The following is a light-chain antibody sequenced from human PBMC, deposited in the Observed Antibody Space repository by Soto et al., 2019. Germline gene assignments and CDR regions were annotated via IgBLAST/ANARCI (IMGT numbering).Light chain of an antibody. CDR1: SSDVGGYNY. J-gene: IGLJ2*01. CDR3: SSYGGSNTVV. V-gene: IGLV2-8*01. Sequence: QSALTQPPSASGSPGQSVTISCTGSSSDVGGYNYVSWYQQHPGKAPKLMIYEVSKRPPGVPDRLSGSKSGNTASLTVSGLQAENEAHYYCSSYGGSNTVVFGGGTKLTVL. CDR2: EVS.